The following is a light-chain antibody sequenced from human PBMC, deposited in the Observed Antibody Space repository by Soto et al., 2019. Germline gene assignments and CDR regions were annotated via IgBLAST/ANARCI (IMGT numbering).Light chain of an antibody. J-gene: IGLJ3*02. Sequence: QSVLTQPASVSGSPGQSITISCTGTTSDIGNNEYVSWYQQHPGKAPQLIIYEVVNRPSGVSNRFSVSKSGNTASLTISGPQAEDEADYYCSSYTPTTWVFGGGTKLTVL. V-gene: IGLV2-14*01. CDR1: TSDIGNNEY. CDR3: SSYTPTTWV. CDR2: EVV.